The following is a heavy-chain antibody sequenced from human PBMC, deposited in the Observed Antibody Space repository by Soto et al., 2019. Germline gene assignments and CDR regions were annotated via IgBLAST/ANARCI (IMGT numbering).Heavy chain of an antibody. CDR2: IYYSGST. V-gene: IGHV4-39*01. D-gene: IGHD1-26*01. CDR3: ARHSGEWELLRYYYYGMDV. CDR1: GGSISSSSYY. Sequence: SETLSLTCTVSGGSISSSSYYWGWIRQPPGKGLEWIGSIYYSGSTYYNPSLKSRVTISVDTSKNQFSLKLSSVTAADTAVYYCARHSGEWELLRYYYYGMDVWGQGTTVTVS. J-gene: IGHJ6*02.